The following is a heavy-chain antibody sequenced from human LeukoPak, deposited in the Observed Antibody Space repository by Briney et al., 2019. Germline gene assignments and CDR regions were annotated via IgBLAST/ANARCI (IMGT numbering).Heavy chain of an antibody. CDR2: ISYDGSNK. Sequence: GGSLRLSCAASGFTFSSYGMHWVRQAPGKGLEWVAVISYDGSNKYYADSVKGRFTISRDNSKNTLYLQMNSLRAEDTAVYYCAKDLPRIVVSPWGMDVWGQGTTVTVSS. J-gene: IGHJ6*02. D-gene: IGHD3-22*01. CDR1: GFTFSSYG. V-gene: IGHV3-30*18. CDR3: AKDLPRIVVSPWGMDV.